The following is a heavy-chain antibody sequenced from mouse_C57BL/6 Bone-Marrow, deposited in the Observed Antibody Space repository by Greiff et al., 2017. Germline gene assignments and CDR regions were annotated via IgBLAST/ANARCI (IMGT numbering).Heavy chain of an antibody. D-gene: IGHD2-14*01. CDR1: GYTFTSYW. CDR3: ARVYYRYYFDY. J-gene: IGHJ2*01. Sequence: VQLQQPGAELVKPGASVKLSCKASGYTFTSYWMHWVKQRPGQGLEWIGMIHPNSGRTNYNEKFKSKATLTVDKSSSTAYMQLSSLTSEDSAVYYCARVYYRYYFDYWGQGTTLTVSS. CDR2: IHPNSGRT. V-gene: IGHV1-64*01.